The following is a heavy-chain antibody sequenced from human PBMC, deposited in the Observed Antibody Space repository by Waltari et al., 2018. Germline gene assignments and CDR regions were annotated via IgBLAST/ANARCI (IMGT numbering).Heavy chain of an antibody. CDR3: AVGLGYSSGWYGWFDP. J-gene: IGHJ5*02. Sequence: QVQLQQWGAGLLKPSETLSLTCAVYGGSFSGYYWSWIRQPPGKGLEWIGEINHRGSTNYNPSLKGRVTISVDTSKNQFSLKLSSVTAADTAVYYCAVGLGYSSGWYGWFDPWGQGTLVTVSS. CDR1: GGSFSGYY. CDR2: INHRGST. D-gene: IGHD6-19*01. V-gene: IGHV4-34*01.